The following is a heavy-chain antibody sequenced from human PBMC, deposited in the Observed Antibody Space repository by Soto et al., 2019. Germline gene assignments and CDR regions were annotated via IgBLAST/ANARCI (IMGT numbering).Heavy chain of an antibody. CDR3: AKGGPFTGGFDP. CDR2: ITGRSAVP. J-gene: IGHJ5*02. CDR1: GLTLRSYD. V-gene: IGHV3-23*01. D-gene: IGHD3-16*01. Sequence: EGQLLQSGGDLVQPGGSLRLSCAGSGLTLRSYDMTWIRQTPEKGLEWVSTITGRSAVPSYADSVNGRFTVSRDNSKNTLYLQMNSLRPDDTAIYYCAKGGPFTGGFDPWGQGTLVTVSA.